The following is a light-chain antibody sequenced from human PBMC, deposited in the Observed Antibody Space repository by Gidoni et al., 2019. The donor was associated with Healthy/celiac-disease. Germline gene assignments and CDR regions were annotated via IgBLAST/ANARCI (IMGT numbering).Light chain of an antibody. V-gene: IGKV1-39*01. CDR1: LIISSY. Sequence: FHMTQSPSFLSASVGERVTITRRAILIISSYLNWYQQKPGEAPKLLIYAASSVQSGVPSRCSGSGCRTEFTIIISSLQPEDFATYCCQQSYSTPLTFGGXTKVEIK. CDR2: AAS. J-gene: IGKJ4*01. CDR3: QQSYSTPLT.